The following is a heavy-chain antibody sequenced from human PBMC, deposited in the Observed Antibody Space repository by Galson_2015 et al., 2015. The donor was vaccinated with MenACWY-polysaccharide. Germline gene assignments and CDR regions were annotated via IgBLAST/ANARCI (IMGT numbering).Heavy chain of an antibody. CDR2: ISSGSSTI. J-gene: IGHJ4*02. CDR1: GFTFSSYT. CDR3: ARVRLDY. Sequence: SLRLSCAASGFTFSSYTMNWVRQAPGKGLEWLSDISSGSSTIYYADSVKGRFTISRDNAKNSLYLQMNSLRAEDTAVYYCARVRLDYWGQGTLVTVSS. V-gene: IGHV3-48*01.